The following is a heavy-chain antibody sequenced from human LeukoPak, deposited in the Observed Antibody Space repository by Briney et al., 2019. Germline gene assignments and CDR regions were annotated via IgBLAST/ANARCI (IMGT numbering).Heavy chain of an antibody. Sequence: PGGSLRLSCAASGFTFSSYWMHWVRQAPGKGLVWVSRINSDGSSTSYADSVKGRFTISRDNAKNTLYLQMNSLRAEDTAVYYCAREYGSGSPLDYWGQGTLVTVSS. CDR1: GFTFSSYW. J-gene: IGHJ4*02. CDR3: AREYGSGSPLDY. D-gene: IGHD3-10*01. CDR2: INSDGSST. V-gene: IGHV3-74*01.